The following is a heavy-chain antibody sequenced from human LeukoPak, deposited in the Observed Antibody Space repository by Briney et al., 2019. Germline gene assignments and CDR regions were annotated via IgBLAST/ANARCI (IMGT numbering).Heavy chain of an antibody. Sequence: SETLSLTCAVYGGSFSGYYWSWIRQPPGKGLEWIGEINHSGSTNYNPSLKSRVTISVDTSKNQFSLKLSSVTAADTAVYYCARERWFGESLGDDYDYWGQGTLVTVSS. CDR2: INHSGST. J-gene: IGHJ4*02. V-gene: IGHV4-34*01. CDR3: ARERWFGESLGDDYDY. D-gene: IGHD3-10*01. CDR1: GGSFSGYY.